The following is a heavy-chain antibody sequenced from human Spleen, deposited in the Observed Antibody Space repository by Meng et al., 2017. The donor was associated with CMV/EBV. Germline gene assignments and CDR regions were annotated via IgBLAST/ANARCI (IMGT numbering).Heavy chain of an antibody. D-gene: IGHD6-19*01. CDR2: ISSSSSYI. CDR1: FTFNSYS. J-gene: IGHJ4*02. Sequence: FTFNSYSMNWVRQAPGKGLEWVSSISSSSSYIYYADSVKGRFTISRDNAKNSLYLQMNSLRAEDTAVYYCARLSQVGEGFRSAVADYWGQGTLVTVSS. V-gene: IGHV3-21*01. CDR3: ARLSQVGEGFRSAVADY.